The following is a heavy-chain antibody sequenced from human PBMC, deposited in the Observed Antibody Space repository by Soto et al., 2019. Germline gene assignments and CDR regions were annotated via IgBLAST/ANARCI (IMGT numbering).Heavy chain of an antibody. CDR2: INPSGGST. CDR1: GYTFTSYY. D-gene: IGHD5-18*01. Sequence: QVQLVQSGAEVKKPGASVKVSCKASGYTFTSYYMHWVRQAPGQGLEWMGIINPSGGSTSYAQKCQGRATMTRDTSTSTVYMELSRLRSEDTAVYYCARSGYSYGYDYYYYGMDVWGQGTTVTVSS. CDR3: ARSGYSYGYDYYYYGMDV. V-gene: IGHV1-46*01. J-gene: IGHJ6*02.